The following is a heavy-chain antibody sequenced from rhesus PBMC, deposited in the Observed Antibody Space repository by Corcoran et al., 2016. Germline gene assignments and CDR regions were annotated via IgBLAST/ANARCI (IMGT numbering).Heavy chain of an antibody. CDR1: GGSISSNY. D-gene: IGHD1-20*01. CDR3: ARGIAGTTSLYIDL. J-gene: IGHJ2*01. CDR2: ISGSGGST. Sequence: QLQLQESGPGLVKPSETLSLTCAVSGGSISSNYWSWIRQPPGKGLEWIWLISGSGGSTDYSPSLKSRVTISTDTSKNQFSLKLSSVTAADTAVYYCARGIAGTTSLYIDLWGPGTPITISS. V-gene: IGHV4-173*01.